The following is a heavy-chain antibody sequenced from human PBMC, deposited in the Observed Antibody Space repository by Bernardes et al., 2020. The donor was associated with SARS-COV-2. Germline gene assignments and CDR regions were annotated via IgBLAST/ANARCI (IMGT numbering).Heavy chain of an antibody. CDR1: GFTFSSYA. J-gene: IGHJ6*03. Sequence: GGSLRLSCAASGFTFSSYAMHWVRQAPGKGLESVSAISSNGGSTYYANSVKGRFTISRDNSKNTLYLQMGSLRAEDMAVYYCARGYYYYYMDVWGKGTTVTVSS. V-gene: IGHV3-64*01. CDR2: ISSNGGST. CDR3: ARGYYYYYMDV.